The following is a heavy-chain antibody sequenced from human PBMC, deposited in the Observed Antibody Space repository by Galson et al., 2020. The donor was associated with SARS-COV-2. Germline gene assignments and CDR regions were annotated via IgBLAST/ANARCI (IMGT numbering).Heavy chain of an antibody. CDR2: VSSTGGSA. Sequence: GESLKISCAASGFTFTNYAMSWVRQAPGKGLEWVSAVSSTGGSAYYADSVKGRFTISRDNSKNTVYLQMNSLGAEDTAIYYCATQYCSASTYCYIADFDYWGRGTLVTVSS. V-gene: IGHV3-23*01. D-gene: IGHD2-15*01. CDR3: ATQYCSASTYCYIADFDY. CDR1: GFTFTNYA. J-gene: IGHJ4*02.